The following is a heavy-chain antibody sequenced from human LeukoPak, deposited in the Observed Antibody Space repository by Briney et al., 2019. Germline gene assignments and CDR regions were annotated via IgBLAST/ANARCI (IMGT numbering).Heavy chain of an antibody. CDR3: ARLPTVPYYGIDV. D-gene: IGHD4-17*01. CDR2: IYYGGST. V-gene: IGHV4-59*08. J-gene: IGHJ6*02. Sequence: PSETLSLTCTVSGGSISSYYWSWIRQPPGKGLEWIGYIYYGGSTNYNPSLKSRVTISVDTSKNQFSLKLSSVTAADTAVYYCARLPTVPYYGIDVWGQGTTVTVSS. CDR1: GGSISSYY.